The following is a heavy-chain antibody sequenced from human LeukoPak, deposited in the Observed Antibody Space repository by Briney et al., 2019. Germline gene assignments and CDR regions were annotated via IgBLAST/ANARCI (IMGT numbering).Heavy chain of an antibody. Sequence: PSQTLSLTCTVSGGSISSGGYYWSWIRQHPGKGLERIGYIYYSGSTNYNPSLKSRVTISVDTSKNQFSLKLSSVTAADTAVYYCARGGVPAAKYNWFDPWGQGTLVTVSS. CDR1: GGSISSGGYY. J-gene: IGHJ5*02. V-gene: IGHV4-31*03. D-gene: IGHD2-2*01. CDR3: ARGGVPAAKYNWFDP. CDR2: IYYSGST.